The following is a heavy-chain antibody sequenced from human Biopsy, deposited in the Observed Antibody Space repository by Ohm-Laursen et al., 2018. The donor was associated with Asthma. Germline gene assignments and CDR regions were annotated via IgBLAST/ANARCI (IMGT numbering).Heavy chain of an antibody. Sequence: SLRLSCAASGFTFGSYGLHWVRQAPGKGLEWVADIWFDGSNKHSADSVKGRFTISRDNSKNTLYLQMNSLRAEDTALYYCGRERSYMVDYWGQGTLVIVSS. CDR1: GFTFGSYG. D-gene: IGHD3-10*01. V-gene: IGHV3-33*01. J-gene: IGHJ4*02. CDR2: IWFDGSNK. CDR3: GRERSYMVDY.